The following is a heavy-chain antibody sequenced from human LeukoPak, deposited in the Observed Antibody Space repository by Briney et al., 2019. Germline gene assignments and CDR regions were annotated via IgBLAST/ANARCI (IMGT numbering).Heavy chain of an antibody. Sequence: PGGSLRLSCAPSGFTFSRYWMTWVRQTPGKGLEWVASIKDDGRQKYYVDSVKGRFTVSRDNAKSSAYLQMDSLRVEDTALYYCARDASRGFDTWGQGTLATVSS. CDR2: IKDDGRQK. CDR3: ARDASRGFDT. J-gene: IGHJ4*02. CDR1: GFTFSRYW. V-gene: IGHV3-7*01. D-gene: IGHD5-24*01.